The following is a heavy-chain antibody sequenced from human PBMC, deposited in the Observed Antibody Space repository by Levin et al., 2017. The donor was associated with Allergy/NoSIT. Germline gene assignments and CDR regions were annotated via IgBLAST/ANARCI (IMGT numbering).Heavy chain of an antibody. V-gene: IGHV1-46*01. CDR1: GYTFTSYY. CDR2: INPSGGST. Sequence: RASVKVSCKASGYTFTSYYMHWVRQAPGQGLEWMGIINPSGGSTSYAQKFQGRVTMTRDTSTSTVYMELSSLRSEDTAVYYCARVRSSLGVRGVHYYMDVWGKGTTVTVSS. CDR3: ARVRSSLGVRGVHYYMDV. J-gene: IGHJ6*03. D-gene: IGHD3-10*01.